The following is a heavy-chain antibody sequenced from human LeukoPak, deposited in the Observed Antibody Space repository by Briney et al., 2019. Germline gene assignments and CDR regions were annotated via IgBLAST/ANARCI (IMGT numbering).Heavy chain of an antibody. Sequence: SETLSLTCTVSGGSISSYYWSWIRQPAGKGLEWIGRIYTSGSTNYNPSLKSRVTMSVDTSKNQFSLKLSSVTAADTAVYYCARARAVAGYNWFDPWGQGTLVTVSS. CDR3: ARARAVAGYNWFDP. V-gene: IGHV4-4*07. CDR2: IYTSGST. CDR1: GGSISSYY. D-gene: IGHD6-19*01. J-gene: IGHJ5*02.